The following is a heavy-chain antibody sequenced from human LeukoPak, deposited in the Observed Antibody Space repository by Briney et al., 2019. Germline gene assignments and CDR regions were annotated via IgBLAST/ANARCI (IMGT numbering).Heavy chain of an antibody. Sequence: SETLSLTCAVYGGSFSGYYWSWIRQPPGKGLEWIGEINHSGSTNYNPSLKSRVTISVDKSKNQFSLKLSSVTAADTAVYYCARWSSGVRGYSYYFDYWGQGTLVTVSS. CDR2: INHSGST. V-gene: IGHV4-34*01. CDR3: ARWSSGVRGYSYYFDY. D-gene: IGHD3-10*01. J-gene: IGHJ4*02. CDR1: GGSFSGYY.